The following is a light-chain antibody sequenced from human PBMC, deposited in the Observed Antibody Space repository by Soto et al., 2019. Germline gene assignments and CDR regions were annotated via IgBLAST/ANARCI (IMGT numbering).Light chain of an antibody. CDR3: QQYNTYPRT. J-gene: IGKJ1*01. CDR2: AVS. Sequence: DIQMTQSPSSLSASVGDRVTITCRASQGITNSLAWFQQKPGDAPKLLIYAVSNLQSGVPPRFRGSGSGTDFSLTITTLLPDDFATYYCQQYNTYPRTFGQGTKVEI. V-gene: IGKV1-16*01. CDR1: QGITNS.